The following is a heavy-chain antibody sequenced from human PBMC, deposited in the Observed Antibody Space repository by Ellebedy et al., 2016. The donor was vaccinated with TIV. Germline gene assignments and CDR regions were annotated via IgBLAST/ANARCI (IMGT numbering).Heavy chain of an antibody. CDR3: ATHYDILPGQYRGFDY. CDR2: ISASGTNI. V-gene: IGHV3-23*01. Sequence: PGGSLRLSCAASGFTFGFSFRRYAISWVRQAPGRGQEWAAAISASGTNIYYADSVKGRFTVSRDNSKNTMYLEMNSLRAEDTALNYCATHYDILPGQYRGFDYWGQGTLVTVSS. CDR1: GFTFGFSFRRYA. J-gene: IGHJ4*02. D-gene: IGHD3-9*01.